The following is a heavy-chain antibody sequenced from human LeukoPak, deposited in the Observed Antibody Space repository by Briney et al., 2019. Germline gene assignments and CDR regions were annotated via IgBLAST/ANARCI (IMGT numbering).Heavy chain of an antibody. CDR2: IYYSGST. D-gene: IGHD3-10*01. CDR3: ARVRQRGGDY. V-gene: IGHV4-30-4*08. CDR1: GGSISSGDYY. J-gene: IGHJ4*02. Sequence: SETLSLTCTVSGGSISSGDYYWSWIRQPPGKGLEWIGYIYYSGSTYYNPSLESRVTISVDTSKNQFSLKLSSATAADTAVYYCARVRQRGGDYWGQGTLVTVSS.